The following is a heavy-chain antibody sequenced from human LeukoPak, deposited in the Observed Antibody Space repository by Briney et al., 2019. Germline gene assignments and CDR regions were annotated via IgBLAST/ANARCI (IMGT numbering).Heavy chain of an antibody. CDR1: GFTFDDYA. CDR2: ISRNSGTK. D-gene: IGHD2-8*01. Sequence: HPGGSLRLSCAASGFTFDDYAMHWVRQAPGKGLEWVSGISRNSGTKGYADSVKGRFTISRDNAKNSLYLQMNSLRGEDAALYYCAVLHYYAMDVWGQGTTVTVSS. CDR3: AVLHYYAMDV. V-gene: IGHV3-9*01. J-gene: IGHJ6*02.